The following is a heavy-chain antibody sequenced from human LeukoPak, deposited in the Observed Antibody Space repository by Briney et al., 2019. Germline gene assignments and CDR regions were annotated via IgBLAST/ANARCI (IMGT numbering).Heavy chain of an antibody. V-gene: IGHV4-59*12. CDR1: GGSISSYY. CDR3: ARGSVVVPAAMIWDDAFDI. J-gene: IGHJ3*02. D-gene: IGHD2-2*01. CDR2: IYYSGST. Sequence: KPSETLSLTCTVSGGSISSYYWSWIRQPPGKGLEWIGYIYYSGSTNYNPSLKSRVTISVDTSKNQFSLKLSSVTAADTAVYYCARGSVVVPAAMIWDDAFDIWGQGTMVTVSS.